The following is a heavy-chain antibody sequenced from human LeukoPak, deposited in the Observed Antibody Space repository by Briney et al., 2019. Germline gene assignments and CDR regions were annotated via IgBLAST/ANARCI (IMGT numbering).Heavy chain of an antibody. Sequence: SETLSLTCAVYGGSFSGYYWSWIRQPPGKGLEWIGEINHSGSTNYNPSLKSRVTISVDTSKNQFSLKLSSVTAADTAVYYCARALPSRIAAYRYYMDVWGKGTTVTVSS. CDR3: ARALPSRIAAYRYYMDV. D-gene: IGHD6-13*01. V-gene: IGHV4-34*01. CDR1: GGSFSGYY. J-gene: IGHJ6*03. CDR2: INHSGST.